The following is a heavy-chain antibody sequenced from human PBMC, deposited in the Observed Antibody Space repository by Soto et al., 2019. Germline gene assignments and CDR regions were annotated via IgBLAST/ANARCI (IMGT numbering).Heavy chain of an antibody. CDR2: ISYDGSNK. V-gene: IGHV3-30-3*01. J-gene: IGHJ4*02. CDR3: ARWENYYDSSGYYYLGYFDY. D-gene: IGHD3-22*01. CDR1: GFTFSSYA. Sequence: GGSLRLSCAASGFTFSSYAMHWVRQAPGKGLEWVAVISYDGSNKYYADSVKGRFTISRDNSKNTLYLQMNSLRAEDTAVYYCARWENYYDSSGYYYLGYFDYWGQGTLVTVSS.